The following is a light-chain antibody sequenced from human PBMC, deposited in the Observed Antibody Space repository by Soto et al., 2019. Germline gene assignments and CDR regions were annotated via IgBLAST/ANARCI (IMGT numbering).Light chain of an antibody. Sequence: QSALTQPASVSGSPGQSITISCSGTRSDIGSYNYVAWYQQFPGKTPKILIYGVSNRPSGVSSRFSGSKSGNTASLTISGLQDEDKADYYCISYTGSSTSYVFGSGTKLTVL. CDR3: ISYTGSSTSYV. CDR1: RSDIGSYNY. V-gene: IGLV2-14*01. CDR2: GVS. J-gene: IGLJ1*01.